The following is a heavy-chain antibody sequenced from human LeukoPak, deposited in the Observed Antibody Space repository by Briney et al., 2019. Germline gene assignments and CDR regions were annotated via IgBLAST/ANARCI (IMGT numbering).Heavy chain of an antibody. D-gene: IGHD2-2*01. CDR1: GYTLTELS. J-gene: IGHJ4*02. CDR2: FDPEDGET. V-gene: IGHV1-24*01. Sequence: GASVKVSCKVSGYTLTELSMHWVRRAPGKGLEWMGGFDPEDGETIYAQKFQGRVTMTEDTSTDTAYMELSSLRSEDTAVYYCATAYCSSTSCYHPWDYWGQGTLVTVSS. CDR3: ATAYCSSTSCYHPWDY.